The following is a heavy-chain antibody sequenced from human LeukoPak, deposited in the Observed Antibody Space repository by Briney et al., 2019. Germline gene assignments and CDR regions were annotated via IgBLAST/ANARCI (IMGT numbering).Heavy chain of an antibody. CDR2: IYYSGST. D-gene: IGHD4-11*01. CDR1: GGSISSYY. CDR3: ARVIGSTVTTYYYYMDV. Sequence: SETLSLTCTVSGGSISSYYWSWIRQPPGKGLEWIGYIYYSGSTNYNPSLKSRVTISVDTSKNQFSLKLSSVTAADTAVYYCARVIGSTVTTYYYYMDVWGKGTT. V-gene: IGHV4-59*01. J-gene: IGHJ6*03.